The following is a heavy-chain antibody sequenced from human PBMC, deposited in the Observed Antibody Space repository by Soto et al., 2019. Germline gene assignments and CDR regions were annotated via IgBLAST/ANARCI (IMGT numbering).Heavy chain of an antibody. Sequence: GGPLRLSCAASGFTFSSYWMHWVRQAPGKGLVWVSRINSEGSSTSYADSVKGRFTISRDNAKNTLYLQMNSLRAEFMAVYYCANAGGPGGFDIWGQGTMVTVPS. CDR1: GFTFSSYW. J-gene: IGHJ3*02. CDR3: ANAGGPGGFDI. CDR2: INSEGSST. V-gene: IGHV3-74*01. D-gene: IGHD2-15*01.